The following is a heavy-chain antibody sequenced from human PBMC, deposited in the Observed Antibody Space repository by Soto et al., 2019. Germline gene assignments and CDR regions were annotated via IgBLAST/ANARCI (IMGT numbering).Heavy chain of an antibody. V-gene: IGHV1-18*01. J-gene: IGHJ4*02. CDR1: GYTFTSYG. CDR2: ISAYNGHT. CDR3: ARDRGSYALDY. D-gene: IGHD1-26*01. Sequence: QVQLVQSGAEMKKPGASVKVSCKASGYTFTSYGVCWVRQAPGQGLEWMGWISAYNGHTNYAQKLQGRVTMTTDTSTSAANMELRSLRSDDTAVYSCARDRGSYALDYWGQGTLVTVSS.